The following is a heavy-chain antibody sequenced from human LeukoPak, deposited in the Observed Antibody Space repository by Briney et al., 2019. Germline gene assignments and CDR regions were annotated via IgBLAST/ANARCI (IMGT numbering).Heavy chain of an antibody. CDR2: IKQDGSDK. J-gene: IGHJ4*02. CDR1: GFTFSNFW. CDR3: EGYYDSSGYYLDY. D-gene: IGHD3-22*01. Sequence: GGSLRLSCAASGFTFSNFWMTWVRQAPGKGLEWVANIKQDGSDKYYVDSVKGRFTISRDNAKNSLYLQMNSLRAEDTAVYYCEGYYDSSGYYLDYWGQGTLVTVSS. V-gene: IGHV3-7*01.